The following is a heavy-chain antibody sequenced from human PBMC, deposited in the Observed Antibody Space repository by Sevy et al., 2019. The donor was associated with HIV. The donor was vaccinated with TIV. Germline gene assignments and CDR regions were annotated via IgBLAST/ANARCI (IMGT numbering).Heavy chain of an antibody. V-gene: IGHV3-13*05. CDR3: ARSGGYSDYGMDV. CDR1: GFTFSYSW. D-gene: IGHD5-12*01. Sequence: GGSLRLSCAASGFTFSYSWMSWVRQATGKGLEWVSGVGPAGDQFYPGSVKGRFTISRENAKNSFYLQMNNLRAGDTAVYYCARSGGYSDYGMDVWGQGTTVTVSS. J-gene: IGHJ6*02. CDR2: VGPAGDQ.